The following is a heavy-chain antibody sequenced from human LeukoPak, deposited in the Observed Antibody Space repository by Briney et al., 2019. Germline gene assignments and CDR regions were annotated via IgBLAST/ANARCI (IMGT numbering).Heavy chain of an antibody. CDR2: IYSSRTT. D-gene: IGHD3-10*01. CDR3: ERDKGAGKYHFDY. CDR1: GFTVSTYY. V-gene: IGHV3-66*01. Sequence: PGGSLRLSCAASGFTVSTYYMSWVRQAPCKRLEWVSAIYSSRTTYYADSVKGRFTISRDDSKNTLYLQMNSLRAEDTAVYYCERDKGAGKYHFDYWGQGTLVTVSS. J-gene: IGHJ4*02.